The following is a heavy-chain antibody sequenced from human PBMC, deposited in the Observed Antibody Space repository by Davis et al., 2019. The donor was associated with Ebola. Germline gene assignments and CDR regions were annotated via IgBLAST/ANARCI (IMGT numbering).Heavy chain of an antibody. CDR3: ARDRRRGGGDSGTIDAFDI. Sequence: SVKVSCKASGYIFTNYGVTWLRQAPGQGLDWMGGIIPVFGIPKYAQKFQGRVTITADESTSKAYMELSSLRSEDTAVYYCARDRRRGGGDSGTIDAFDIWGQGTVVSVSS. V-gene: IGHV1-69*13. CDR2: IIPVFGIP. CDR1: GYIFTNYG. J-gene: IGHJ3*02. D-gene: IGHD4-17*01.